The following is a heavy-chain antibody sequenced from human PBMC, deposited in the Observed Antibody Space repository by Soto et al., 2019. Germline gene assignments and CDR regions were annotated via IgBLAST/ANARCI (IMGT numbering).Heavy chain of an antibody. CDR2: ISYDGSNK. Sequence: GGSLRLSCAASGFTFSSYGMHWVRQAPGKGLEWVAVISYDGSNKYYADSVKGRFTISRDNSKNTLYLQMNSLRAEDTAVYYCARGVHSYVQGSFDYWGQGTLVTVSS. D-gene: IGHD5-18*01. J-gene: IGHJ4*02. CDR1: GFTFSSYG. V-gene: IGHV3-30*03. CDR3: ARGVHSYVQGSFDY.